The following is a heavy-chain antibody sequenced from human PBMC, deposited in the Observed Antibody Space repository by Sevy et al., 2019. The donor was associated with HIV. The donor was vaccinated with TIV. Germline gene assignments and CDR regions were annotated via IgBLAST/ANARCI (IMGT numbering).Heavy chain of an antibody. CDR1: GFTFKSYG. CDR2: IRNDGSTK. CDR3: VKGPHPAVTTSYALDV. V-gene: IGHV3-30*02. Sequence: GGSLRLSCAASGFTFKSYGMHRVRQAPCKGLEWVTFIRNDGSTKYYADSVRGRFTASRDNSKNTLYLHMNSLGPADTAVYYCVKGPHPAVTTSYALDVWGQGTTVTVSS. D-gene: IGHD4-17*01. J-gene: IGHJ6*02.